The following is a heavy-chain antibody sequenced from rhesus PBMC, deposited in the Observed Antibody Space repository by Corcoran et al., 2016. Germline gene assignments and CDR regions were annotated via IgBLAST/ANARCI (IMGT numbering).Heavy chain of an antibody. V-gene: IGHV4-147*01. J-gene: IGHJ3*01. CDR1: GYSISSNY. CDR3: ARDCTGSGCYGAFDF. D-gene: IGHD2-21*01. CDR2: IYGSSGST. Sequence: QVQLQESGPGLVKPSETLSLTCAVSGYSISSNYWSWIRQPPGKGLEWIGYIYGSSGSTSYNPSPKRRVTISTDTSKNQFSLKLSSVTAADTAVYYCARDCTGSGCYGAFDFWGQGLRVTVSS.